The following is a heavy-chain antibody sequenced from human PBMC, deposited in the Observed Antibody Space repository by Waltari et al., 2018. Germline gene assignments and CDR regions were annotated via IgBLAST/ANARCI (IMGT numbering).Heavy chain of an antibody. CDR2: IIPMFQPA. Sequence: QVQVVQSGAEVKMPGSSVRVSCKVSGDSFSNYALSWVRQAPGKGREWVGGIIPMFQPANYGQRFQARVFISADDSTDTAYMELSSLRSEDTAVYYCARGTKFGDYGDFDYWGQGTLVTVSA. V-gene: IGHV1-69*01. CDR1: GDSFSNYA. J-gene: IGHJ4*02. D-gene: IGHD4-17*01. CDR3: ARGTKFGDYGDFDY.